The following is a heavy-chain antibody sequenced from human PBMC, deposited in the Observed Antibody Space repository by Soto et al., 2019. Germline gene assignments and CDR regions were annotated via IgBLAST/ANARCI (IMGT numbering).Heavy chain of an antibody. CDR3: AREMLGSRGFIINYGMDV. CDR1: GFSFSSYG. D-gene: IGHD3-10*01. Sequence: QVHLVESGGGVVQPGRSLRLSCAASGFSFSSYGIHWVRQAPGTGLEWLAVMSNDGTYKYFADSVKGRFTVSRDNSKKTMYLQMNSLRDDDTAVYYCAREMLGSRGFIINYGMDVWGQGTTVTVSS. J-gene: IGHJ6*02. CDR2: MSNDGTYK. V-gene: IGHV3-30-3*01.